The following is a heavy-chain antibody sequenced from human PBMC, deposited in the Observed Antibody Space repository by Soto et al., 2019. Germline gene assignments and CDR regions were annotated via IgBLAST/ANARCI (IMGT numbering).Heavy chain of an antibody. Sequence: GASVKVSCKASGYTFTSYGISWVRQAPGQGLEWMGWISAYNGNTNYAQKIQGRVTMTTDTSTSTAYMELRSLRSDDTVVYYCASYGYPYYYYYGMDVWGQGTTVTVSS. J-gene: IGHJ6*02. D-gene: IGHD5-18*01. CDR2: ISAYNGNT. CDR3: ASYGYPYYYYYGMDV. V-gene: IGHV1-18*01. CDR1: GYTFTSYG.